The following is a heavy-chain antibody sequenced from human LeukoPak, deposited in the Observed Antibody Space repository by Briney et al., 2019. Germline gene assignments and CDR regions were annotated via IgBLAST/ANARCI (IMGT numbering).Heavy chain of an antibody. CDR1: GFTFSSYS. Sequence: GGSLRLSCAASGFTFSSYSMNWVRQAPGKGLEWVSAISGSGGSTYYADSVKGRFTISRDNSKNTLYLQMNSLRAEDTAVYYCANQYYDFWSGYYTGNSPYWGQGTLVTVSS. D-gene: IGHD3-3*01. CDR3: ANQYYDFWSGYYTGNSPY. J-gene: IGHJ4*02. CDR2: ISGSGGST. V-gene: IGHV3-23*01.